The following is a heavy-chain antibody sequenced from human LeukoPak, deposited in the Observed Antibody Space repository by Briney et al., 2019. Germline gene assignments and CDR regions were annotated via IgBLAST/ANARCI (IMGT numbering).Heavy chain of an antibody. V-gene: IGHV3-21*01. Sequence: GGSLRLSCAASGFTFSSYSMDWVRQAPGKGLEWVSSISSSSSYTYYTDSVKGRFTISRDNAKNSLYLQVNSLRAEDTAVYYCGRGDCSSTSCYRRHWGQGTLVTVSS. CDR1: GFTFSSYS. J-gene: IGHJ4*02. CDR3: GRGDCSSTSCYRRH. CDR2: ISSSSSYT. D-gene: IGHD2-2*02.